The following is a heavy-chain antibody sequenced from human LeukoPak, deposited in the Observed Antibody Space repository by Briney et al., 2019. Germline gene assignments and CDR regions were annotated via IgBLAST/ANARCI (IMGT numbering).Heavy chain of an antibody. J-gene: IGHJ4*02. V-gene: IGHV4-59*08. CDR2: IYYSGST. CDR1: GDPINSYY. D-gene: IGHD1-26*01. CDR3: ARRGELPQHFDY. Sequence: KPSETLSLTCTVSGDPINSYYWSWLRQPPGKGLEWIGYIYYSGSTNYNPSLKSRVTISVDTSKNQFSLKLSSVTAADTAVYYCARRGELPQHFDYWGQGTLVTVSS.